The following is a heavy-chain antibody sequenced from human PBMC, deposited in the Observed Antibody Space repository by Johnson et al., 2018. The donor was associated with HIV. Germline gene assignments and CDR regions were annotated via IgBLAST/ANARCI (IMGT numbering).Heavy chain of an antibody. J-gene: IGHJ3*01. Sequence: QMLLVESGGGVVQPGRSLRLSCAASGFMFSYYAMHWVRQAPGKGLEWVAVMSHDGTNKYYVDSVKGRFAISRDNSKNTLFLQMNSLRAEDTAMYFCVRRFYDSSAFDVWGQGTLVTVSS. CDR2: MSHDGTNK. D-gene: IGHD3-22*01. V-gene: IGHV3-30*09. CDR3: VRRFYDSSAFDV. CDR1: GFMFSYYA.